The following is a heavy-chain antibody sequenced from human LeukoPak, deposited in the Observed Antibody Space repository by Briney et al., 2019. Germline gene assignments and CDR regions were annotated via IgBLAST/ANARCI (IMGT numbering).Heavy chain of an antibody. J-gene: IGHJ4*02. V-gene: IGHV4-59*08. D-gene: IGHD6-6*01. Sequence: PETLSLTCTVPGGSISSSIWSRIRQPPGKGLEWIGYIYYSGSIKYNTSLKRSVTLSVDTSKNQFSLKLSSVTAADTAVYYCAGQPWGSSWGIDYWGQGTLVTVSS. CDR2: IYYSGSI. CDR1: GGSISSSI. CDR3: AGQPWGSSWGIDY.